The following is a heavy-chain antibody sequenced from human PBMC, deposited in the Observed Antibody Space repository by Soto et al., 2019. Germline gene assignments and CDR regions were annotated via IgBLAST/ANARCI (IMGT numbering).Heavy chain of an antibody. CDR1: GFIVSDTY. Sequence: GGSLRLSCTASGFIVSDTYVNWVRQAPGKGLEWVAGTFNGGNTYYANSVRGRFTLSRDNSQSSVLLQMNSLRDEDTAVYYCAKDRQPDGIWTFDLWGQGTLVTVSS. V-gene: IGHV3-66*01. CDR2: TFNGGNT. CDR3: AKDRQPDGIWTFDL. D-gene: IGHD3-9*01. J-gene: IGHJ4*02.